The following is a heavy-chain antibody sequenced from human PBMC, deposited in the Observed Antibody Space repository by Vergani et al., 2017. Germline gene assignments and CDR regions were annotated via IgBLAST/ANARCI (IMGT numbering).Heavy chain of an antibody. Sequence: QVQLVQSGAEVKKPGSSVKVSCKASGYTFTSYGISWVRQAPGQGLEWMGWISAYNGNTNYAQKFQGRVTITADESTSTAYMELSSLRSEDTAVYYCARATGTYYYDSSGPDDAFDIWGQGTMVTVSS. V-gene: IGHV1-18*04. CDR1: GYTFTSYG. CDR2: ISAYNGNT. CDR3: ARATGTYYYDSSGPDDAFDI. J-gene: IGHJ3*02. D-gene: IGHD3-22*01.